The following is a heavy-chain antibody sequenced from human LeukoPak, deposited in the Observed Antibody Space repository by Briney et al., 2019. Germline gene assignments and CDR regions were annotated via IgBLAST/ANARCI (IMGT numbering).Heavy chain of an antibody. CDR3: AKDRCSGGSCYTNWFDP. CDR1: GYTFTGYY. CDR2: INPNSGGT. V-gene: IGHV1-2*06. J-gene: IGHJ5*02. D-gene: IGHD2-15*01. Sequence: ASVKVSCKASGYTFTGYYMHWVRQAPGQGLEWMGRINPNSGGTNYAQKFQGRVTMTRDTSISTAYMELSRLRSDDTAVYYCAKDRCSGGSCYTNWFDPWGQGTLVTVSS.